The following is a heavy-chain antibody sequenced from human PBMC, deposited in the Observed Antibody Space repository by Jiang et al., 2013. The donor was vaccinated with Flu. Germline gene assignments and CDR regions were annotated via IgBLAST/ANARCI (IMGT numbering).Heavy chain of an antibody. D-gene: IGHD3-22*01. CDR2: FIPVFGPP. Sequence: SGAEVKQPGSSVKVSCKASGGSFSSTAFGWVRQAPGQGLEWMGGFIPVFGPPNYAQRFQGRVTITADEPASTVFMELSGLTSEDTAIYYCACGTASGFYHRVHYFHFWGPG. J-gene: IGHJ4*02. CDR1: GGSFSSTA. CDR3: ACGTASGFYHRVHYFHF. V-gene: IGHV1-69*01.